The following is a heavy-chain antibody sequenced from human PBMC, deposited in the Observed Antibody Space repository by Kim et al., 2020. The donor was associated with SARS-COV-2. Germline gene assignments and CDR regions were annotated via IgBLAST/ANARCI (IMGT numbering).Heavy chain of an antibody. D-gene: IGHD3-10*01. Sequence: GGSLRLSCAASGFTFSSYSMNWVRQAPGKGLEWVSYISSSSSTIYYADSVKGRFTISRDNAKNSLYLKMNSLRDEDTAVYYWARDTYYYGSGSAFDYWGQGTLVTVSS. J-gene: IGHJ4*02. CDR1: GFTFSSYS. CDR2: ISSSSSTI. V-gene: IGHV3-48*02. CDR3: ARDTYYYGSGSAFDY.